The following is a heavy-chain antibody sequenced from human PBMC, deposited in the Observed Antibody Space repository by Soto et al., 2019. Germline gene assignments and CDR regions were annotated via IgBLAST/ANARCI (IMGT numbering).Heavy chain of an antibody. D-gene: IGHD2-2*01. V-gene: IGHV3-23*01. J-gene: IGHJ6*02. CDR1: GFTFISYA. Sequence: PGGSLRLSCAASGFTFISYAMSWVRQAPWKGLEWVSAISGSGGSTYYADSVKGRFTISRDNSKNTLYLQMNSLRAEDTAVYYCAKDGWGISTDPPYYYYGMDVWGQGTTVTVSS. CDR3: AKDGWGISTDPPYYYYGMDV. CDR2: ISGSGGST.